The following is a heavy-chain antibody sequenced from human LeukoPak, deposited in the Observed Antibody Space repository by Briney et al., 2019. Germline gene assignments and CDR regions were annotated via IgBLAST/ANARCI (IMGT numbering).Heavy chain of an antibody. J-gene: IGHJ3*02. CDR2: IIPIFGTA. CDR1: GGTFSSYA. D-gene: IGHD2-15*01. CDR3: ARYGFSAVWQGGWHAFDI. Sequence: SVKVSCKASGGTFSSYAISWVRQAPGQGLEWMGGIIPIFGTANYAQKSQGRLTMTRDMSTSTVYMELSSLTSEDTAVFYCARYGFSAVWQGGWHAFDIWGQGTVVTVSS. V-gene: IGHV1-69*05.